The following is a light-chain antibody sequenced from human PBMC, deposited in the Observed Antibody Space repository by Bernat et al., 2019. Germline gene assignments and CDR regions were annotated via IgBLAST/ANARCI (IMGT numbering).Light chain of an antibody. J-gene: IGKJ4*01. Sequence: DIHMTQSPSTLSASVGDRVTITCRASQSIDDWLAWYQQKPGKAPRLLIYKASNLQSGVPSTFRGSASGTEFTLTISSLQPDDLATYYCQQYFTYPLSFGGGTKVGIK. CDR2: KAS. CDR1: QSIDDW. V-gene: IGKV1-5*03. CDR3: QQYFTYPLS.